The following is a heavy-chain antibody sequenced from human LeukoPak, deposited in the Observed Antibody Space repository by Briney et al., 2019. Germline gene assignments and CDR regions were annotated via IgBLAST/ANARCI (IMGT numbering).Heavy chain of an antibody. CDR1: GFTVSDYS. CDR2: ISGSGGST. CDR3: AKGSHIVVVPAAVFDY. D-gene: IGHD2-2*01. V-gene: IGHV3-23*01. J-gene: IGHJ4*02. Sequence: GGSLRLSCAASGFTVSDYSMSWVRQAPGKGLEWVSAISGSGGSTYYADSVKGRFTISRDNSKNTLYLQMNSLRAEDTAVYYCAKGSHIVVVPAAVFDYWGQGTLVTVSS.